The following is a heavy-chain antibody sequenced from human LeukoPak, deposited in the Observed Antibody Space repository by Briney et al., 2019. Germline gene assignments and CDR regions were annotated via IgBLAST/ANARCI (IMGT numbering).Heavy chain of an antibody. D-gene: IGHD2-8*01. CDR3: ARDTVNGPFVISLDL. CDR2: INSADNVE. V-gene: IGHV3-48*03. CDR1: GFSLRSSE. J-gene: IGHJ5*02. Sequence: PGGSLRLSCAASGFSLRSSEMNWVRQAPGKEPEWVAHINSADNVEYYTDSVRGRFTMSRDNAKDLLYLHLNSLRDEDTAAYYCARDTVNGPFVISLDLWGQGVLVTVSS.